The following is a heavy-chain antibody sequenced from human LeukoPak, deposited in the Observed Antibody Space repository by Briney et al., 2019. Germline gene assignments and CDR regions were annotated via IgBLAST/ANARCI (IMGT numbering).Heavy chain of an antibody. Sequence: GGSLRLSCAASGFTFSSYWMHWVRQAPGKGLVWVSRIKSDGSGTSYADSVKGRFTISRDNAKNTLYLQLNSLRAEDTAVYYCARGSDSSGWYSSFDYWGQGTLVTVSS. CDR2: IKSDGSGT. CDR3: ARGSDSSGWYSSFDY. CDR1: GFTFSSYW. V-gene: IGHV3-74*01. D-gene: IGHD6-19*01. J-gene: IGHJ4*02.